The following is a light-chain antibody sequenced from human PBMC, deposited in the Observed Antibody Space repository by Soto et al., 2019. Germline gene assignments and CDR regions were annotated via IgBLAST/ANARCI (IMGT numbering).Light chain of an antibody. CDR1: HTISSSY. V-gene: IGKV3-20*01. J-gene: IGKJ1*01. Sequence: EIVLTQSPGTLSLSPGERATLSCRASHTISSSYLAWYQQKPGQAPRLLMYGISRRATSIPDRFSGSGSGTDFTLTITRLEPEEFAVYYCQQYVTSSPRTFGQGTKVEIK. CDR2: GIS. CDR3: QQYVTSSPRT.